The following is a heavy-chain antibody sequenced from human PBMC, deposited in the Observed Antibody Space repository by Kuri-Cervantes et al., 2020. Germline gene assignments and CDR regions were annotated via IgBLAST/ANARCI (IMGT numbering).Heavy chain of an antibody. CDR2: IGAGGDT. J-gene: IGHJ6*02. V-gene: IGHV3-13*01. CDR3: AKGVVVTRFGMDV. D-gene: IGHD3-22*01. Sequence: GSLKISRAASEFTFGNSDMHWVRQATGKGLEWVSAIGAGGDTYYPGSVKGRFTISRDNAKNSLYLQMNSLRAEDTALYYCAKGVVVTRFGMDVWGQGTTVTVSS. CDR1: EFTFGNSD.